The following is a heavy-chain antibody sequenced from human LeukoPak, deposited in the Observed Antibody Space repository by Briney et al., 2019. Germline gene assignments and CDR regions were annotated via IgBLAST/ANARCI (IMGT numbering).Heavy chain of an antibody. D-gene: IGHD6-13*01. J-gene: IGHJ4*02. CDR2: ISHNGATT. CDR1: GFTFSSYA. Sequence: GGSLRLSCAASGFTFSSYAMFWVRQVPGKGLDFVSGISHNGATTYYANSVKGRFTISRDNSKNTLYLQMNGLRVEDTAVYYCARDTGSQDSSSWYGAVDYWGQGTLVTVSS. CDR3: ARDTGSQDSSSWYGAVDY. V-gene: IGHV3-64*01.